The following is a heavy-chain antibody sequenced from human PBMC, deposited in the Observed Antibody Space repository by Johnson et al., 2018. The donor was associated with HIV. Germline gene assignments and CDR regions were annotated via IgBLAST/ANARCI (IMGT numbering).Heavy chain of an antibody. V-gene: IGHV3-13*01. Sequence: VQLVESGGGVVQPGRSLRLSCAASGFTFSSYDMHWVRQATGKGLEWVSASGTAGDTYYPGSVKGRFTIAIENAKNSLYLQMKSLRADDTALYYCARAVGYYGSGSAFDIWGQGTMVTVSS. CDR3: ARAVGYYGSGSAFDI. CDR2: SGTAGDT. CDR1: GFTFSSYD. D-gene: IGHD3-10*01. J-gene: IGHJ3*02.